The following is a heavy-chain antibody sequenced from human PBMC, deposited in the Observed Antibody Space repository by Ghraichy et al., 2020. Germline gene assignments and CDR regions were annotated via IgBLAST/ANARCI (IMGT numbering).Heavy chain of an antibody. Sequence: GGSLRLSCAASGFTFSSYAMNWVRQAPGKGLEWVSGIIGSGGSTYYADSVKGRFTISRDNSKNTLYLQMNSLRAADTAVYYCAKDNYYDNRGGWDYWGQGTLVTVSS. J-gene: IGHJ4*02. V-gene: IGHV3-23*01. CDR2: IIGSGGST. CDR3: AKDNYYDNRGGWDY. CDR1: GFTFSSYA. D-gene: IGHD3-22*01.